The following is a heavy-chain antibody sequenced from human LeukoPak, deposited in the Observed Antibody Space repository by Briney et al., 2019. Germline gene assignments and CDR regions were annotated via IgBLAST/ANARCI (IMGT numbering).Heavy chain of an antibody. D-gene: IGHD3-22*01. CDR3: ARVTGGFYSHFDY. CDR1: GFIFSTYI. V-gene: IGHV3-21*01. Sequence: PGGSLRLSCAASGFIFSTYIMNWVRQAPGRGLEWVSSISSSRSFIYYADSVQGRFTISRHNAKNSLYLQMNSLRAEDTAVYYCARVTGGFYSHFDYWGQGTLVTVSS. J-gene: IGHJ4*02. CDR2: ISSSRSFI.